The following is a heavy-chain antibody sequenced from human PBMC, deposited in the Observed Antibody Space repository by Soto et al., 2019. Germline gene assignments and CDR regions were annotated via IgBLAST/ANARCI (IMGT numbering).Heavy chain of an antibody. CDR1: GGSISSYY. J-gene: IGHJ5*02. CDR2: AYYSGTT. Sequence: SETLSLTCTVSGGSISSYYWSWIRQPPGKGLEWIGYAYYSGTTKYNPSLESRVTISVDTSKNQFSLKLDSVTAADTAVYYCGRMVVNHWLPSWGEGTMATVSP. CDR3: GRMVVNHWLPS. D-gene: IGHD3-9*01. V-gene: IGHV4-59*01.